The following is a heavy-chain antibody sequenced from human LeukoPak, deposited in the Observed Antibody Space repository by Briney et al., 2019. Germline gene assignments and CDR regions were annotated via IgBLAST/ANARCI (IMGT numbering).Heavy chain of an antibody. CDR3: ARSSIVVLPAALKVYYYYMDV. D-gene: IGHD2-2*01. J-gene: IGHJ6*03. Sequence: PSETLSLTCTVSGGSISSSSYYWSWIRQPAGKGLEWIGRVYTSGSTNYNPSLKSRVTMSLDTSKNQFSLRLSSVTAADTAVYYCARSSIVVLPAALKVYYYYMDVWGKGTTVTVSS. CDR1: GGSISSSSYY. V-gene: IGHV4-61*02. CDR2: VYTSGST.